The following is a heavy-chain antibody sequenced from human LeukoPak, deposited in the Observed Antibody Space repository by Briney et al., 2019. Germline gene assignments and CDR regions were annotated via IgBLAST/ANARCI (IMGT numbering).Heavy chain of an antibody. Sequence: RAGGSLILSCAASGFTFSSYSMNWVRQAPGKGLEWVSYIGSGSSTIYYADSVKGRFTISRDNAKNSLYLQMNSLRDEDTAVYYCARDLLASPTFWGQGTLVTVSS. CDR3: ARDLLASPTF. D-gene: IGHD2-8*02. J-gene: IGHJ4*02. V-gene: IGHV3-48*02. CDR2: IGSGSSTI. CDR1: GFTFSSYS.